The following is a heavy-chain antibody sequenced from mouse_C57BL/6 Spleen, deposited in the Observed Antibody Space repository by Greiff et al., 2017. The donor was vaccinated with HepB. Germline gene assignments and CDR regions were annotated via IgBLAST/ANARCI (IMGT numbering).Heavy chain of an antibody. CDR1: GFSLTSYG. CDR2: IWSDGST. Sequence: VQLQESGPGLVAPSQSLSITCTVSGFSLTSYGVHWVRQPPGKGLEWLVVIWSDGSTTYNSALKSRLSISKDNSKSQVFLKMNSLQTDDTAMYYCERAYHCDRSSVYDMVYGGQGTSVTVFS. V-gene: IGHV2-6*03. J-gene: IGHJ4*01. CDR3: ERAYHCDRSSVYDMVY. D-gene: IGHD1-3*01.